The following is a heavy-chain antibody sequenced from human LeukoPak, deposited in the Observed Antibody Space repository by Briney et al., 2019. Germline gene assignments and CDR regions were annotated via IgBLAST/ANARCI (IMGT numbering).Heavy chain of an antibody. CDR1: GFTFSSYE. CDR3: AELGITMIGGV. V-gene: IGHV3-48*03. CDR2: ISSSGSTI. J-gene: IGHJ6*04. D-gene: IGHD3-10*02. Sequence: GGSLRLSCAASGFTFSSYEMNWVRQAPGKGLEWVSYISSSGSTIYYANSVKGRFTISRDNAKNSLYLQMNSLRAEDTAVYYCAELGITMIGGVWGKGTTVTIPS.